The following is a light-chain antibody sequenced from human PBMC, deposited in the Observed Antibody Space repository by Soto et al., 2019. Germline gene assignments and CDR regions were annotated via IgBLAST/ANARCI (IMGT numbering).Light chain of an antibody. CDR2: GAS. Sequence: EIGRTQSPATLSLSPGDRATLSCRASQSIIRNLAWYQQHPGQPPRLLVYGASTRATGIPVRFSGSGSGTEFNLTISSLQSEDFSFYYCQEYNNLTLRTFGQ. J-gene: IGKJ1*01. CDR3: QEYNNLTLRT. V-gene: IGKV3-15*01. CDR1: QSIIRN.